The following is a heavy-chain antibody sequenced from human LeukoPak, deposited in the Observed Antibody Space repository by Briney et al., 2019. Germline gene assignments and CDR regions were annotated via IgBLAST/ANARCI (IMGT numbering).Heavy chain of an antibody. J-gene: IGHJ3*02. D-gene: IGHD2-2*02. CDR2: INPNSGGT. V-gene: IGHV1-2*02. Sequence: ASVKVSCKASGYTFTGYYMHWVRQAPGQGLEWTGWINPNSGGTNYAQKFQGRVTMTRDTSISTAYMELSRLRSDDTAVYYCAREGDHCSSTSCYSSYDAFDIWGQGTMVTVSS. CDR1: GYTFTGYY. CDR3: AREGDHCSSTSCYSSYDAFDI.